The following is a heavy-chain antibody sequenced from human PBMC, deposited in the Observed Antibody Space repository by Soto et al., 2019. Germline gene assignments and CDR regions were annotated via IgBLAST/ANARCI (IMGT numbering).Heavy chain of an antibody. Sequence: ASVKVSCKASRYTFISYDINWVRQATGQGLEWMGWMNPNSGGTNYAQKFQGRVTMTRDTSISTAYMELSRLRSDDTAVYYCAREIRVWFGELLYYYGMDVWGQGTTVTVSS. CDR2: MNPNSGGT. V-gene: IGHV1-2*02. CDR1: RYTFISYD. CDR3: AREIRVWFGELLYYYGMDV. J-gene: IGHJ6*02. D-gene: IGHD3-10*01.